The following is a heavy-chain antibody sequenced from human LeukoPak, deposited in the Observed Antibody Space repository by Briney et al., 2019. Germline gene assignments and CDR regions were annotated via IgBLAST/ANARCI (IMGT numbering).Heavy chain of an antibody. V-gene: IGHV4-59*08. CDR3: ARHKENIYVYGFWAY. CDR2: IYYTGST. D-gene: IGHD5-18*01. Sequence: PSETLSLTCTVSGDSITTYYWSWIRQPPGKGLEWIGYIYYTGSTNYNPSLKSRVTMSVDTSKNQFSLKLSSVTAADTAVYYCARHKENIYVYGFWAYWGQEPLVPVS. CDR1: GDSITTYY. J-gene: IGHJ4*02.